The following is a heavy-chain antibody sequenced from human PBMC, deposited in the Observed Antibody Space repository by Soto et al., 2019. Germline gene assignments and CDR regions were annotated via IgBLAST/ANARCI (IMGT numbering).Heavy chain of an antibody. CDR3: ASHVTMATIYGMDV. V-gene: IGHV5-10-1*01. Sequence: GESLKISCKGSGYNFTTYWISWVRQMPGKGLEWMGSIDPSDSYTNYSPSFPGHVTISADKSINPPYLQWSSLKASDTAIYYCASHVTMATIYGMDVWGQGTTVTVSS. D-gene: IGHD5-12*01. CDR1: GYNFTTYW. J-gene: IGHJ6*02. CDR2: IDPSDSYT.